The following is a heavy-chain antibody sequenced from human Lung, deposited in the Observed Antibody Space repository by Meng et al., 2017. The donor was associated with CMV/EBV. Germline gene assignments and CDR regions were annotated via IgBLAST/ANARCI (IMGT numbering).Heavy chain of an antibody. D-gene: IGHD5-18*01. CDR1: GYTFTSYY. CDR3: ARDRERGYSYGIIDY. V-gene: IGHV1-46*01. Sequence: ASXXVSXKASGYTFTSYYMHWVRQAPGQGLEWMGIINPSGGSTSYAQKFQGRVTMTRDTSTSTVYMELSSLRSEDTAVYYGARDRERGYSYGIIDYWGKGTLVTVSS. J-gene: IGHJ4*02. CDR2: INPSGGST.